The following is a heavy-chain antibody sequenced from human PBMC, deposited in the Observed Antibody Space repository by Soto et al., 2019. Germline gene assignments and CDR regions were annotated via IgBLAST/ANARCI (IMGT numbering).Heavy chain of an antibody. D-gene: IGHD1-1*01. CDR2: IYATGTT. J-gene: IGHJ5*02. CDR1: GASISGFY. CDR3: VRDGTKTLRDWFDP. Sequence: SETLSLTCTVSGASISGFYWSWIRKSAGKGLEWIGRIYATGTTDYNPSLKSRVMMSVDTSKKQFSLKLRSVTAADTAVYYCVRDGTKTLRDWFDPWGQGILVTVSS. V-gene: IGHV4-4*07.